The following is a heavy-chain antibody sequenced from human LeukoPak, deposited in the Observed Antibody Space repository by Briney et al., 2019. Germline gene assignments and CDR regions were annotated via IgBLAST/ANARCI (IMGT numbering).Heavy chain of an antibody. CDR3: ASRQSLAPRYFDY. Sequence: ASVKVSCKASGYTFTGYYMHWVRQAPGQGLEWMGWINPNSGGTNYAQKFQGRVTMTRDASISTAYMELSRLRSDDTAVYYCASRQSLAPRYFDYWGQGTLVTVSS. J-gene: IGHJ4*02. D-gene: IGHD6-19*01. CDR2: INPNSGGT. V-gene: IGHV1-2*02. CDR1: GYTFTGYY.